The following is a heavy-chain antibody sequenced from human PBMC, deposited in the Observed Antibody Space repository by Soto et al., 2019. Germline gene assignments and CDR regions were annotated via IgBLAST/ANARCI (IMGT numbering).Heavy chain of an antibody. Sequence: GGSLRLSCAASGFTFSSYWMHWVRQAPGKGPVWVSRINGDGSSTTYADSVKGRFTFSRDNAKNTLYLQMNSLRAEDTAVYYCARGLGSSGLNWFDPWGQGTLVTVSS. D-gene: IGHD6-19*01. CDR3: ARGLGSSGLNWFDP. J-gene: IGHJ5*02. V-gene: IGHV3-74*01. CDR2: INGDGSST. CDR1: GFTFSSYW.